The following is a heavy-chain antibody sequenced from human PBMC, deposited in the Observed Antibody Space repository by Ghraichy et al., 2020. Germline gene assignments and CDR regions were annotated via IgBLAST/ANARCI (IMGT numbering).Heavy chain of an antibody. CDR2: IIPIFGTA. Sequence: SVKVSCKASGGTFSSYAISWVRQAPGQGLEWMGGIIPIFGTANYAQKFQGRVTITADESTSTAYMELSSLRSEDTAVYYCARDGENCSGGSCYNNWFDPWGQGTLVTVSS. J-gene: IGHJ5*02. CDR3: ARDGENCSGGSCYNNWFDP. CDR1: GGTFSSYA. D-gene: IGHD2-15*01. V-gene: IGHV1-69*13.